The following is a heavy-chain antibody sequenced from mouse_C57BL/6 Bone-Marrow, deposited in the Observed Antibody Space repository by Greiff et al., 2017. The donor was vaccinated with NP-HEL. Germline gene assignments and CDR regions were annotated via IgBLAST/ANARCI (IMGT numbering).Heavy chain of an antibody. CDR2: IHPNSGST. J-gene: IGHJ3*01. D-gene: IGHD2-4*01. CDR1: GYTFTSYW. Sequence: QVQLQQPGAELVKPGASVKLSCKASGYTFTSYWMHWVKQRPGQGLEWIGMIHPNSGSTNYNEKFKSKATLTVDKSSSTAYMQLSSLTSEDSAVYYCARWDDYDAFAYWGQGTLVTVSA. V-gene: IGHV1-64*01. CDR3: ARWDDYDAFAY.